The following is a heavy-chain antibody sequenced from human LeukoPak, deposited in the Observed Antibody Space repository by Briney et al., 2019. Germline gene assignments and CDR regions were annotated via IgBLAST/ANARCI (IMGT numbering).Heavy chain of an antibody. J-gene: IGHJ3*02. V-gene: IGHV3-48*04. CDR2: ISDGSSTI. Sequence: GGSLRLSCAASGFTFSSYAMSWVRQAPGKGLEWVSYISDGSSTIYYADSVRGRFTISRDNAKNSLYLQMNSLRAEDTAVYYCARGKSSGPDAFDIWGQGTMVTVSS. CDR1: GFTFSSYA. CDR3: ARGKSSGPDAFDI. D-gene: IGHD3-22*01.